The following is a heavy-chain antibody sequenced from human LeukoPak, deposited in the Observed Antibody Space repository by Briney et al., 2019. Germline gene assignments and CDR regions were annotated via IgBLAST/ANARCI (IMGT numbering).Heavy chain of an antibody. CDR2: IKQDGSEI. Sequence: AGGSLRLSCAASGFSFSSYWMSWVRQAPGKVLEWVANIKQDGSEIFYAGSVKGRFTISRDNAKNSLYLQMNSLRAEDTAVYYCARGSSGSYYSSFDYWGQGTLVTVSS. J-gene: IGHJ4*02. V-gene: IGHV3-7*01. CDR3: ARGSSGSYYSSFDY. D-gene: IGHD1-26*01. CDR1: GFSFSSYW.